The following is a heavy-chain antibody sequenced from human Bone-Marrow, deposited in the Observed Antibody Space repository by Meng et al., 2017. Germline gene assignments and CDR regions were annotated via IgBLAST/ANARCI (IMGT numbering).Heavy chain of an antibody. V-gene: IGHV1-2*02. J-gene: IGHJ4*02. CDR2: INPNSGGT. Sequence: ASVKVSCKASGGTFSSYAISWVRQAPGQGLEWMGWINPNSGGTNYAQKFQGRVTMTRDTSISTAYMELSRLRSDDTAVYYCARVGDYDSSCPDYWGQGTLVTVSS. CDR1: GGTFSSYA. CDR3: ARVGDYDSSCPDY. D-gene: IGHD3-22*01.